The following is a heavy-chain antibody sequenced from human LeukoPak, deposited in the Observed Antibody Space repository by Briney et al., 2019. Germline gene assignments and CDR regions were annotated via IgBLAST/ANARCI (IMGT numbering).Heavy chain of an antibody. Sequence: GASVKVSCKASGYTFTRYYMHWVRQAPGQGLEWMGIINPSGGNTNYAQKFQGRVTMTEDTSTDTAYMELSSLRSEDTAVYYCATGGYCSGGSCYSRWYYYYYMDVWGKGTTVTVSS. CDR1: GYTFTRYY. CDR3: ATGGYCSGGSCYSRWYYYYYMDV. J-gene: IGHJ6*03. D-gene: IGHD2-15*01. V-gene: IGHV1-46*01. CDR2: INPSGGNT.